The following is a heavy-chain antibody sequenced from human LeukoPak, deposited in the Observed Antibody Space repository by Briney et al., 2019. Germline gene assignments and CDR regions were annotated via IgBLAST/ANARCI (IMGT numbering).Heavy chain of an antibody. V-gene: IGHV3-43*02. CDR1: GFTFDDYA. J-gene: IGHJ3*02. Sequence: GGSLRLSCAAAGFTFDDYAMHWVRQAPGKGLEWVSVISGDGDDTHYADSVKDRFTISRDNRKNSLYLQMNSLRTEDTALFYCAKYGVVIGASTVDAFDIWGQGTMVTVSS. D-gene: IGHD2-15*01. CDR2: ISGDGDDT. CDR3: AKYGVVIGASTVDAFDI.